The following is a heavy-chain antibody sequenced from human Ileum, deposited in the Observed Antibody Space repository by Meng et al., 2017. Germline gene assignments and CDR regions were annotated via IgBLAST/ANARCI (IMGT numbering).Heavy chain of an antibody. D-gene: IGHD1-26*01. J-gene: IGHJ4*02. CDR3: ARDHMGSLDY. Sequence: QGHLLASGPALVRPSHTRALLCTVSGGSVSRAGYQWGWIRQPPGKGLEWIGYASTNYNPSLKSRVTISLDTSRNQFSLSLSSVTAADTAVYYCARDHMGSLDYWGQGILVTVSS. CDR1: GGSVSRAGYQ. V-gene: IGHV4-61*08. CDR2: AST.